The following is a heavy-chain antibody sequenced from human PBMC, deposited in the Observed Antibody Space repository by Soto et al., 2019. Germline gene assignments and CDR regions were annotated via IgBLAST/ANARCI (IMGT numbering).Heavy chain of an antibody. CDR1: EYTLTELS. CDR3: AITLLSNILTGYYAS. D-gene: IGHD3-9*01. Sequence: ASVKVSCKVSEYTLTELSMHWVRQAPGKGLEWMGGFDPEDGETIYAQKFQGRVTMTEDTSTDTAYMELSSLRSEDTAVYYCAITLLSNILTGYYASWGQGTLVTVSS. V-gene: IGHV1-24*01. J-gene: IGHJ5*02. CDR2: FDPEDGET.